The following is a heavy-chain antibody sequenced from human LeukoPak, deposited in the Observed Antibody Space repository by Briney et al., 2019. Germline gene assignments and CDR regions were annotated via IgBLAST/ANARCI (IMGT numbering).Heavy chain of an antibody. CDR2: IYTSGSI. V-gene: IGHV4-4*07. CDR3: ARGRWISGNYYNFDY. D-gene: IGHD1-14*01. Sequence: PSETLSLTCTVSGGSISSYYWSWIRQPAGKGLEWIGRIYTSGSITYNPSLKSRVSMSVDTSKNQFSLKLSSVTAADTAVYYCARGRWISGNYYNFDYWSQGTLVTVSS. CDR1: GGSISSYY. J-gene: IGHJ4*02.